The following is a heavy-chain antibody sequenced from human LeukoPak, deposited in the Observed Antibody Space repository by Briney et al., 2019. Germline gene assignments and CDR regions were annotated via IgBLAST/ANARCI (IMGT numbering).Heavy chain of an antibody. V-gene: IGHV4-34*01. D-gene: IGHD6-6*01. J-gene: IGHJ6*03. CDR1: GGSFSWYY. Sequence: PSETLSLTCAFYGGSFSWYYWSWIRQPPGKGLEWIGEINHSGSAQYHPSLKSRVTISIDTAENQVSLKVNSVTAADTAVYYCARLARINSTSYRSNYYYHMDVWGTGTAVIVSS. CDR3: ARLARINSTSYRSNYYYHMDV. CDR2: INHSGSA.